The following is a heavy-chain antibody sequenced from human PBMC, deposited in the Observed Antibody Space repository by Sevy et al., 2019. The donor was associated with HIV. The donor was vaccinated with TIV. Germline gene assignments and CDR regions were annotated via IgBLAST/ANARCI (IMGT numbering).Heavy chain of an antibody. V-gene: IGHV2-5*02. Sequence: SGPTLVNPTQTLTLTCSFSGFSLSTDGVGAGWIRQPPGKALEWLALIYWDDDKRYSPSLKNRLTITKDHSKNQVVLTMTNIDPKDTATYYCAHSPPVYDSSGYYYIFLSFVIWGQGTMVTVSS. CDR1: GFSLSTDGVG. J-gene: IGHJ3*02. CDR2: IYWDDDK. CDR3: AHSPPVYDSSGYYYIFLSFVI. D-gene: IGHD3-22*01.